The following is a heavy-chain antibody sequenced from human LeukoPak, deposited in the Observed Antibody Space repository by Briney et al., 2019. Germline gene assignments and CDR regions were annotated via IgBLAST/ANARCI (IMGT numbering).Heavy chain of an antibody. CDR3: ARSVYYGSGSVNWFDP. J-gene: IGHJ5*02. V-gene: IGHV1-24*01. CDR1: GYTLTELS. Sequence: ASVKVSCKVSGYTLTELSMHWVRQAPGKGLEWMGGFDPEDGETIYAQKFQGRVTMTEDTSTDTAYMELSSLRSEDTAVYYCARSVYYGSGSVNWFDPWGQGTLVTVSS. CDR2: FDPEDGET. D-gene: IGHD3-10*01.